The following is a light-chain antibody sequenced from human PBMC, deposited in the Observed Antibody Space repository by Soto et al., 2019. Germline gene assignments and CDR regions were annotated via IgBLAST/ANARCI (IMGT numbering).Light chain of an antibody. CDR3: AAWDDSLNGWV. J-gene: IGLJ3*02. V-gene: IGLV1-44*01. CDR1: SSNIGIDP. CDR2: SNN. Sequence: QLVLTQPPSASGTPGQRGTISCSGSSSNIGIDPVSWYQQLPRTAPKLLIFSNNQRPSGVPDRFSGSKSGTSASLAISGLRSDDQADYYCAAWDDSLNGWVFGGGTKLTVL.